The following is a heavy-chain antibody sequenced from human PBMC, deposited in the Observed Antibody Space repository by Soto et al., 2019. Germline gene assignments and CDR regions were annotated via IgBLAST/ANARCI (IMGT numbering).Heavy chain of an antibody. CDR2: IYSGGYT. V-gene: IGHV3-53*01. CDR3: GAPPGGGGY. J-gene: IGHJ4*02. D-gene: IGHD3-10*01. CDR1: GFTVSNNY. Sequence: VQLVESGGGLIQPGGSLRLSCAVSGFTVSNNYMSWVRQAPGKGLEGVSVIYSGGYTAYGDSVKGRFTISRDNSKNTLYPKKKSPRGDRPAGYYGGAPPGGGGYWGQGTLVTVSS.